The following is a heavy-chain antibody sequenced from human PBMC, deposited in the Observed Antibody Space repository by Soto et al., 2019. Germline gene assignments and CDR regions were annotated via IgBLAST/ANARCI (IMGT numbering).Heavy chain of an antibody. V-gene: IGHV3-33*01. Sequence: QVQLVESGGGVVQPGRSLRLSCAASGFTFSSSGMHWVRQAPGKGLEWLAVLWYDGSYKYNVDSVKGRFTISRDSSKNMLYLQMNSLRVEDTAMYYCARGNWNYGYFDYWGQGTLVTVSS. CDR2: LWYDGSYK. CDR1: GFTFSSSG. J-gene: IGHJ4*02. D-gene: IGHD1-7*01. CDR3: ARGNWNYGYFDY.